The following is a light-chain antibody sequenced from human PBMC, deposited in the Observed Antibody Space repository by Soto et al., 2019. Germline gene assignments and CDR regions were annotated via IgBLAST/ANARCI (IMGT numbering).Light chain of an antibody. CDR2: GTS. V-gene: IGKV3-15*01. Sequence: EVVLTQSPATLSMSPGDSATLSCRASQSVSSNFAWYHQKPGQAPRLLIYGTSTRATGIPARFSGSGSVTEFTLTISSLQSEDFAVYYCEQYNDWPITFGKGTRLEIK. CDR3: EQYNDWPIT. CDR1: QSVSSN. J-gene: IGKJ5*01.